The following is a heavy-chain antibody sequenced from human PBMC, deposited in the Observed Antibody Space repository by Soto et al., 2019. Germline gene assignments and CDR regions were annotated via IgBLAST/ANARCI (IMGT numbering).Heavy chain of an antibody. CDR1: GFAFNNYA. V-gene: IGHV3-23*01. Sequence: EVQLLESGGGSVQPGGSLRLSCAASGFAFNNYAITWVRQAPGKGLEWVSAVSGNGGTTYYAASVKGRFTISRDNSKETVYLQMNSLRVEDTAVYHCAQIVRFGNSYGLGYYFDHWGQGVLVTVS. CDR3: AQIVRFGNSYGLGYYFDH. J-gene: IGHJ4*02. CDR2: VSGNGGTT. D-gene: IGHD3-16*01.